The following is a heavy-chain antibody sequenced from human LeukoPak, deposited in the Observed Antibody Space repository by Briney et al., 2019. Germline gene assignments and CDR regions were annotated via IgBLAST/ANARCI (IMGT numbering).Heavy chain of an antibody. CDR3: ARDASTVTTLAEYFDL. Sequence: SETLSLTCTVSGGSISSGSYYWSWIRQPAGKGLEWIGRIYTSGSTNYNPSLKSRVTISVDTSKNQFSLKLSSVTAADTAVYYCARDASTVTTLAEYFDLWGRGTLVTVSS. D-gene: IGHD4-17*01. CDR1: GGSISSGSYY. J-gene: IGHJ2*01. CDR2: IYTSGST. V-gene: IGHV4-61*02.